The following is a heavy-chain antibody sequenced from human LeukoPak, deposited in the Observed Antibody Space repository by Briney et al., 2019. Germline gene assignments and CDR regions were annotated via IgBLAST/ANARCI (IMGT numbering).Heavy chain of an antibody. CDR3: ARDGTYCSGGSCYSN. D-gene: IGHD2-15*01. CDR1: GYSISSGKY. Sequence: SETLSLTCTVSGYSISSGKYWSWIRQTPGKGLEWVGYIYYSGTTKYNPSLKSRVTISVDTSKNQFSLKLSSVTAADTAVYYCARDGTYCSGGSCYSNWGQGTLVIVSS. V-gene: IGHV4-61*01. J-gene: IGHJ4*02. CDR2: IYYSGTT.